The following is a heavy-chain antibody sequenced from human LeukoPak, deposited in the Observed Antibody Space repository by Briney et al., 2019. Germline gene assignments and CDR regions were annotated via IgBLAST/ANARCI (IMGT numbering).Heavy chain of an antibody. CDR2: IYHSGST. Sequence: SETLSLTCTVSGYSISSGYYWGWIRQPPGKGLEWIGSIYHSGSTYYNPSLKSRATISVDTSKNQFSLKLSSVTAADTAVYYCASLEGDYWGQGTLVTVSS. CDR1: GYSISSGYY. CDR3: ASLEGDY. V-gene: IGHV4-38-2*02. J-gene: IGHJ4*02.